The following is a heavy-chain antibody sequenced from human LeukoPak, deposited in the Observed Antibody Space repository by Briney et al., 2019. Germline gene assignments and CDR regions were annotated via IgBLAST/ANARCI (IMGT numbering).Heavy chain of an antibody. Sequence: GGSLRLSCAASGFTFSNAWMNWVRQAPGKGLEWVGRMKSKTEGGTTDYAAPVKGRFTISRDDSKNTLYLQMNSLQTEDTAVYYCTTGLTLGYWGQGTLATVSS. CDR1: GFTFSNAW. CDR3: TTGLTLGY. V-gene: IGHV3-15*01. J-gene: IGHJ4*02. CDR2: MKSKTEGGTT. D-gene: IGHD3-16*01.